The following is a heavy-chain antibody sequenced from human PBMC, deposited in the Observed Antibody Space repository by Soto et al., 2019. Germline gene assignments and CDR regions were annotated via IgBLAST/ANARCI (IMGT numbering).Heavy chain of an antibody. V-gene: IGHV3-33*01. D-gene: IGHD3-22*01. CDR2: IWYDGSNK. CDR1: GFTFSSYG. CDR3: ARDLYYDSSGYYYYYYGMDV. Sequence: PGGSLRLSCAASGFTFSSYGMHWVRQAPGKGLEWVAVIWYDGSNKYYADSVKGRFTISRDNSKNTLYLQMNSLRAEDTAVYYCARDLYYDSSGYYYYYYGMDVWGQGTTVTVSS. J-gene: IGHJ6*02.